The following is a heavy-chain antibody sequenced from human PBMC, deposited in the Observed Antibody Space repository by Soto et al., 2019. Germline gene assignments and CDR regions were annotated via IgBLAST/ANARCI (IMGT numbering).Heavy chain of an antibody. Sequence: GESLKISCKASGYIFTNYWIGWVRQMPGKGLEWMGVIYPGGSDARSSPYFQGKVTISADKSISTAYLQWRSLKASDTDMYSCARNRSSGRFGAFDIWGQGTMVTVSS. CDR3: ARNRSSGRFGAFDI. V-gene: IGHV5-51*01. J-gene: IGHJ3*02. CDR1: GYIFTNYW. CDR2: IYPGGSDA. D-gene: IGHD6-19*01.